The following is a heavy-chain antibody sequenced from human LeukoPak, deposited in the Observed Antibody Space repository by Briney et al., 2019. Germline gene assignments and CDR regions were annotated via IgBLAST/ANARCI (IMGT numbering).Heavy chain of an antibody. Sequence: GGSLRLSCAAPGFTFSSYWMHWVRQAPGKGLVWVSRINSDGSSTSYAASVKGRFTFSRDNAKNTLYLQMNSLRAEDTAVYYCARMVDYYYYMDVWGKGTTVTVSS. J-gene: IGHJ6*03. V-gene: IGHV3-74*01. CDR1: GFTFSSYW. D-gene: IGHD2-8*01. CDR2: INSDGSST. CDR3: ARMVDYYYYMDV.